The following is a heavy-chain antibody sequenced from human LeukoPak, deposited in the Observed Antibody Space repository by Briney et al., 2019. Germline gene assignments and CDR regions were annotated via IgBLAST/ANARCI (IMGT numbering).Heavy chain of an antibody. CDR3: AKPLMRDRWFGES. D-gene: IGHD3-10*01. V-gene: IGHV3-30*02. CDR2: IRYDGSNK. Sequence: GGSLRLSCAASGFTFSSSGMHWVRQAPGKGLEWVAFIRYDGSNKYYADSVKGRFTISRDNSKNTLYLQMNSLRREDTAVYYCAKPLMRDRWFGESWGQGTLVTVSS. CDR1: GFTFSSSG. J-gene: IGHJ5*02.